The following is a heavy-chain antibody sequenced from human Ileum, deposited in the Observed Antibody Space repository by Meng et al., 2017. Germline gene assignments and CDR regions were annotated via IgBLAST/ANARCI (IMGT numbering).Heavy chain of an antibody. Sequence: EVQRGESGGGLVQPGGSLRLSCAASEFTVSNNYMSWVRQAPGKGLEWVSLIYSGGNTKYADSVKGRFTISRDNSKNTLYLQMNSLRAEDTAVYYCAGHTELDCWGQGALVTVSS. J-gene: IGHJ4*02. V-gene: IGHV3-66*04. CDR2: IYSGGNT. CDR1: EFTVSNNY. CDR3: AGHTELDC.